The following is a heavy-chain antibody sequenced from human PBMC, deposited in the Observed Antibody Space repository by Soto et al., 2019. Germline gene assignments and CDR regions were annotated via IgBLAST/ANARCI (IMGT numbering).Heavy chain of an antibody. CDR2: INHSGST. J-gene: IGHJ4*02. D-gene: IGHD6-13*01. V-gene: IGHV4-34*01. CDR3: AFSSSWTGPFDY. Sequence: SETLSLTCAVYGGSFSGYYWSWIRQPPGKGLEWIGEINHSGSTNYNPSLKSRVTISVDTSKNQFSLKLSPVTAADTAVYYCAFSSSWTGPFDYWGQGTLVTVSS. CDR1: GGSFSGYY.